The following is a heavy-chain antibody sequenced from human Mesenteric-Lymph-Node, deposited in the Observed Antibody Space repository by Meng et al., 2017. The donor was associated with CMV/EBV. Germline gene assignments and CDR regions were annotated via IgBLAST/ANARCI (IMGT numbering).Heavy chain of an antibody. D-gene: IGHD2-15*01. CDR2: IRRKAYGGTT. Sequence: GESLKISCTASGFTFGDYAMSWVRQAPGKGLEWVGFIRRKAYGGTTEYAASVKGRFTISRDDSKSIAYLQMNSLKTEDTAVYYCTRGVMVAASYFHHWGQGTLVTVSS. V-gene: IGHV3-49*04. J-gene: IGHJ1*01. CDR3: TRGVMVAASYFHH. CDR1: GFTFGDYA.